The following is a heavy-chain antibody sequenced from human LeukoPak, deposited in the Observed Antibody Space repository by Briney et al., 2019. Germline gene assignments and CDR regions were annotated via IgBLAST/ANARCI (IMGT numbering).Heavy chain of an antibody. Sequence: GGSLRLSCAASGFTFSSYWMSWVRQAPGKGLERVANIKQDGSEEYYVDSVKGRFTISRDNAKNSLYLQMNSLRAEDTAVYYCARGDYDFWSGFHDYWGQGTLVTVSS. CDR2: IKQDGSEE. CDR3: ARGDYDFWSGFHDY. J-gene: IGHJ4*02. D-gene: IGHD3-3*01. V-gene: IGHV3-7*01. CDR1: GFTFSSYW.